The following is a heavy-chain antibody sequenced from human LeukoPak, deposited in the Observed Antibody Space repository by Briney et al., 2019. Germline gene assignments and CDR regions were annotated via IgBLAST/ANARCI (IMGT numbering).Heavy chain of an antibody. J-gene: IGHJ4*02. CDR2: INPNSGGT. D-gene: IGHD6-13*01. CDR1: GYTFTGYY. V-gene: IGHV1-2*02. CDR3: ARRSISSWYDYFDS. Sequence: ASVKVSCKASGYTFTGYYMHWVRQAPGQGLEWMGWINPNSGGTNYAQKFQGRVTMTRDTSISTAYMELSRLRSDDTAVYYCARRSISSWYDYFDSWGQGTQVTVSS.